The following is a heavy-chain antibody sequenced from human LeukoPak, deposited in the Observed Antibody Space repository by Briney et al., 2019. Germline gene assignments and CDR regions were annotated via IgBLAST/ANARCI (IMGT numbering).Heavy chain of an antibody. D-gene: IGHD2-15*01. Sequence: GTSLRLSCAASGFTVSNNYMSWVRQAPGKGLEWVSVIYSGGNTYYTDSVKGRFAISRDNSKNTVFLQMNSLRAEDTAVYYCARFPWAHCSECWGQGTMVTVSS. CDR2: IYSGGNT. J-gene: IGHJ3*01. CDR1: GFTVSNNY. V-gene: IGHV3-53*01. CDR3: ARFPWAHCSEC.